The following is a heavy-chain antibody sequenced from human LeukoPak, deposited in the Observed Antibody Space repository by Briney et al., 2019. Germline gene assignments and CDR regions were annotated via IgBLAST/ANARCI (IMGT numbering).Heavy chain of an antibody. J-gene: IGHJ4*02. D-gene: IGHD6-19*01. Sequence: GGSLRLSCAASGFTFSDYYMSWIRQAPGKGLEWVSYISSSGNSISYADSVKGRFTISRDNAKNSLYLQMDSLRAEDTAIYYCARCSGWAFKNWGQGNLVTVSS. CDR1: GFTFSDYY. CDR3: ARCSGWAFKN. V-gene: IGHV3-11*04. CDR2: ISSSGNSI.